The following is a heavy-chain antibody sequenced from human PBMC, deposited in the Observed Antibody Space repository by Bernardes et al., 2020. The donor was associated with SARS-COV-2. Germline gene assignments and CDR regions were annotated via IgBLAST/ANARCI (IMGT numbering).Heavy chain of an antibody. V-gene: IGHV3-23*01. CDR1: GFTFGSYA. CDR3: AKDPYYDFWSGYYYMDV. D-gene: IGHD3-3*01. J-gene: IGHJ6*03. Sequence: GSLRLSCAASGFTFGSYAMSWVRLAPGKGLEWVSAISGNGGSTYYAGSVKGRFTISRDNSKNTMYLQMSSLRAEDTAVYYCAKDPYYDFWSGYYYMDVWGKGTTVTVSS. CDR2: ISGNGGST.